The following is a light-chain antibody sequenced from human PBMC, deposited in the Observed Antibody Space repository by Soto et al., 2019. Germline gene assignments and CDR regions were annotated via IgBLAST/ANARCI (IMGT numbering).Light chain of an antibody. J-gene: IGKJ2*01. CDR1: QSVSSSY. CDR3: QQYRSYT. CDR2: GAS. Sequence: EIVLTQSPGTLSLSPGERATLSRRASQSVSSSYLAWYQQKPGQAPRLLIYGASSRATGISDRFSGSGSGTDFTLTISRLEPEDFAVYFCQQYRSYTFGQGTKLEIK. V-gene: IGKV3-20*01.